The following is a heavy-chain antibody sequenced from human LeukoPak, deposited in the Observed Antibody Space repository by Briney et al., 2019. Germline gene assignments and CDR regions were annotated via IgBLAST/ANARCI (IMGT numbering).Heavy chain of an antibody. J-gene: IGHJ3*02. D-gene: IGHD2-2*01. Sequence: GGSLRLSCAASGFTFSSYAMHWVRQAPGKGLEWVAVISYDGSNKYYADSVKGRFTISRDNSKNTLYLQMNSLRAEDTAVYYCAKDGQLRTFDIWGQGTMVTVSS. CDR2: ISYDGSNK. V-gene: IGHV3-30-3*01. CDR3: AKDGQLRTFDI. CDR1: GFTFSSYA.